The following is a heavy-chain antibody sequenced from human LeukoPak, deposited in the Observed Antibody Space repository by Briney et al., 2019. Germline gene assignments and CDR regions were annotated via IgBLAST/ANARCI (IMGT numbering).Heavy chain of an antibody. D-gene: IGHD5-18*01. CDR1: GGSVSSGSYY. CDR3: ARDSEFVVDTAMVTYYYYYGMDV. CDR2: IYYSGST. Sequence: PSETLSLTCTVSGGSVSSGSYYWSWIRQPPGKGLEWIGYIYYSGSTNYNPSLKSRVTISVDTSKNQFSLKLSSVTAADTAVYYCARDSEFVVDTAMVTYYYYYGMDVWGQGTTVTVSS. V-gene: IGHV4-61*01. J-gene: IGHJ6*02.